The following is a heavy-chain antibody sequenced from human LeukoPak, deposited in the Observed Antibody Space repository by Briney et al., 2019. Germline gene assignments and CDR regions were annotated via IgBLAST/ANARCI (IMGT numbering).Heavy chain of an antibody. CDR2: IYTSGST. J-gene: IGHJ4*02. D-gene: IGHD3-22*01. V-gene: IGHV4-4*07. Sequence: IGRIYTSGSTNYNPSLKSRVTMSVDTSKNQFSLKLSSVTAADTAVYYCARDAPRYYYDSSGYYYQLYFDYWGQGTLVTVSS. CDR3: ARDAPRYYYDSSGYYYQLYFDY.